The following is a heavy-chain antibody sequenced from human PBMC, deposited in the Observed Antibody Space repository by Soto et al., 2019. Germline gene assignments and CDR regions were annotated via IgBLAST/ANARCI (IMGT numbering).Heavy chain of an antibody. J-gene: IGHJ4*02. D-gene: IGHD2-15*01. CDR3: ASSPYRYCSGGSCYPPLDY. CDR2: IIPILGIA. Sequence: QVQLVQSGAEVKKPGSSVKVSCKASGGTFSSYTISWVRQAPGQGLEWMGRIIPILGIANYAQKFQGRVTIPADKSTSTAYMELSSLRSEDTAVYYCASSPYRYCSGGSCYPPLDYWGQGTLVTVSS. V-gene: IGHV1-69*02. CDR1: GGTFSSYT.